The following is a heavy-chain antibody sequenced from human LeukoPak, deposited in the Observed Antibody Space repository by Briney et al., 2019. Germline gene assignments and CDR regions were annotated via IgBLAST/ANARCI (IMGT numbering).Heavy chain of an antibody. V-gene: IGHV3-23*01. CDR1: GFPFSRYA. CDR3: AKRVEGVNSFDY. D-gene: IGHD3-10*01. Sequence: GGSLRLSCAASGFPFSRYAMHWVRQAPGKGLEWVSVIGGSGGTTYYADSVKGRFTISRDNSKNTLYLQMNSLRAEDTALYYCAKRVEGVNSFDYWGQGTLVTVSS. CDR2: IGGSGGTT. J-gene: IGHJ4*02.